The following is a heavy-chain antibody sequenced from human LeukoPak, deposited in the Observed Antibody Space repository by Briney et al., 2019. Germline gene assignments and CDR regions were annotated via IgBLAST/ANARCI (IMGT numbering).Heavy chain of an antibody. CDR2: INPSGGST. D-gene: IGHD1-14*01. CDR1: GYTFTSYY. J-gene: IGHJ2*01. V-gene: IGHV1-46*01. Sequence: SAVNVSCKASGYTFTSYYMHWVRQAPGQGLEGMGIINPSGGSTSYAQTFQGRVTMTRDTSTSTVYMELRSLRSEATAVYYCASGPQPRPSWYFDLWGRGTLVTVSS. CDR3: ASGPQPRPSWYFDL.